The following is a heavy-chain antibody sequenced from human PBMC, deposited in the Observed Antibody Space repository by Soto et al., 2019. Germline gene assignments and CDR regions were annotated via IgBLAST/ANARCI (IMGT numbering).Heavy chain of an antibody. V-gene: IGHV3-30*03. D-gene: IGHD2-2*01. CDR2: ISYDGSNK. CDR1: GFTFSSYG. J-gene: IGHJ5*02. CDR3: ATDLVPAARVDWFDP. Sequence: GGSLRLSCAASGFTFSSYGMHWVRQAPGKGLEWVAVISYDGSNKYYADSVKGRFTISRDNSKNTLYLQMNSLRAEDTAVYYCATDLVPAARVDWFDPWGQGTLVTVSS.